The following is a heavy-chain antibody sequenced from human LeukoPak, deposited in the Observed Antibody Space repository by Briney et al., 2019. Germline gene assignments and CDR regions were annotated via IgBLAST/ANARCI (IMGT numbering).Heavy chain of an antibody. Sequence: GESLKISCKGFGYSFTNYWIGGVRQMPGKGLEWMGIIYPDYSETTYSPSFQGLVTMSVDKSINTAYLQWNSLRASDTAMYYCARHTDGNDSDAFDIWGQGTMVAVSS. CDR3: ARHTDGNDSDAFDI. D-gene: IGHD2-8*02. CDR2: IYPDYSET. CDR1: GYSFTNYW. J-gene: IGHJ3*02. V-gene: IGHV5-51*01.